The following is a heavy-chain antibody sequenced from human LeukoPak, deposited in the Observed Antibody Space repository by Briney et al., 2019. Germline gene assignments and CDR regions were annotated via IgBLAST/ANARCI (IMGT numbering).Heavy chain of an antibody. V-gene: IGHV1-69*06. CDR1: GGTFSSYA. D-gene: IGHD3-22*01. CDR3: ARPSDSSGYYWPTGSFDI. J-gene: IGHJ3*02. Sequence: SVKVSCKASGGTFSSYAISWVRQAPGQGHEWMGMIIPIFGTANYAQKFQGRVTITADKSTSTAYMELSSLRSEDTAVYYCARPSDSSGYYWPTGSFDIWGQGTMVTVSS. CDR2: IIPIFGTA.